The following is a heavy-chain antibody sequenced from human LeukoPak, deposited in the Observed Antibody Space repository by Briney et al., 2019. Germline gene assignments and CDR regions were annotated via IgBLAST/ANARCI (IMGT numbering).Heavy chain of an antibody. V-gene: IGHV3-11*05. J-gene: IGHJ4*02. D-gene: IGHD6-19*01. CDR3: ARDSSGWSVDY. Sequence: PGGSLRLSCAASGFTFSRFWMSWIRQAPGKGLEWVSFISSTSSYIKDADSVKGRFTISRDNAKKSLYLQMNSLRAEDTAVYYCARDSSGWSVDYWGQGTLVTVSS. CDR2: ISSTSSYI. CDR1: GFTFSRFW.